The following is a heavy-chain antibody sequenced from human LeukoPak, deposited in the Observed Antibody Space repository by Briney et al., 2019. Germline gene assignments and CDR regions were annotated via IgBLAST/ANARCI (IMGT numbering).Heavy chain of an antibody. CDR1: GFTFDDYG. CDR3: ARNPHSSGWYPLDY. J-gene: IGHJ4*02. V-gene: IGHV3-20*04. CDR2: INWNGGST. D-gene: IGHD6-19*01. Sequence: PGGSLRLSCAVSGFTFDDYGMSWVRQAPGKGLEWVSGINWNGGSTGYADSVKGRFTISRDNAKNSLYLQMNSLRDEDTAVYYCARNPHSSGWYPLDYWGQGTLVTVSS.